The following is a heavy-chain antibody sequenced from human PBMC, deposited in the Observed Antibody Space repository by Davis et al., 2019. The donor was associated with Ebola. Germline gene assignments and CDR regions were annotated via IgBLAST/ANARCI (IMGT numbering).Heavy chain of an antibody. V-gene: IGHV3-53*01. CDR3: ARDHVQQPPDY. J-gene: IGHJ4*02. Sequence: GGSLRLSCAASGITVSSNYMSWVRQAPGKGLEWVSVIYSGGSTYYADSVRGRFTISRDNSKNTLYLQMNSLRAEDTAVYYCARDHVQQPPDYWGQGTLVTVSS. CDR2: IYSGGST. CDR1: GITVSSNY. D-gene: IGHD6-13*01.